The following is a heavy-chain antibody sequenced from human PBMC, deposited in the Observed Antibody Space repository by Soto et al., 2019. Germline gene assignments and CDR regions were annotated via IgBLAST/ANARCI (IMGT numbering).Heavy chain of an antibody. Sequence: QVQLVQSGAQVKKPRASVKVSCKASGYTFDNYALHWVRQAPGRRLEWMGWIHAGNGYTKYSQSFQGRVTITRETSVSTVDMDLSTLSSEDTAVYYFARVQYSCYDFMLASDILGQGTMVTVSS. V-gene: IGHV1-3*01. CDR2: IHAGNGYT. CDR1: GYTFDNYA. D-gene: IGHD5-12*01. CDR3: ARVQYSCYDFMLASDI. J-gene: IGHJ3*02.